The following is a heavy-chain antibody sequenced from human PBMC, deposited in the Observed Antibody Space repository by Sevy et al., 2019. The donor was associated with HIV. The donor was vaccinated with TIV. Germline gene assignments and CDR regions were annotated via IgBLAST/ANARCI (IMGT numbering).Heavy chain of an antibody. CDR2: ISGSGGST. CDR1: GFTFSTYT. D-gene: IGHD2-15*01. J-gene: IGHJ6*02. CDR3: AKGDRTFYGMDV. Sequence: GGSLRLACAASGFTFSTYTMNWVRLAPGKGLEWVSAISGSGGSTDYADSVEGRFTISRDKSKNTVFLQMNSLRAEDTAIYYCAKGDRTFYGMDVWGQGTTVTVSS. V-gene: IGHV3-23*01.